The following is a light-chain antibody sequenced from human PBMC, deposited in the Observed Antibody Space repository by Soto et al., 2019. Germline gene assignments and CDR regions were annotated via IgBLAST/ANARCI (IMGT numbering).Light chain of an antibody. CDR3: QQYGDLPLT. CDR1: QDISKH. V-gene: IGKV1-33*01. Sequence: DVQMTQSPSSLSASVGDRVTITCQASQDISKHLSWYQQKPGKAPNLLICDASTLETGVPSRFSGSGSGKEFTFTITSLQPEDFATYYCQQYGDLPLTFGQGTRLEMK. J-gene: IGKJ5*01. CDR2: DAS.